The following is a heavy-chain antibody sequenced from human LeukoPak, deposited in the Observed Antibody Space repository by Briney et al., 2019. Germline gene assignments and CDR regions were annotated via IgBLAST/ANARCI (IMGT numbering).Heavy chain of an antibody. CDR1: GFTFSSYA. V-gene: IGHV3-23*01. D-gene: IGHD3-22*01. Sequence: GSLRLSCAASGFTFSSYAMSWVRQAPGKGLEWVSAISGSGGSTYYADSVKGRFTISRDNSKNTLYLQMNSLRAEDTAVYYCAKEPGVDYYDSSGPSDYWGQGTLVTVSS. CDR3: AKEPGVDYYDSSGPSDY. J-gene: IGHJ4*02. CDR2: ISGSGGST.